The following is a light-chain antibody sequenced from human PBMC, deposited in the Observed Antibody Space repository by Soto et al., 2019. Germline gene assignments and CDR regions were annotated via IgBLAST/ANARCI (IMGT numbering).Light chain of an antibody. Sequence: EIVLTQSPGTLSLSPGERATLSCRADRSVSDTLLTWFQQKPGQAPRLLIFGTSNRAPGIPDRFSGSGSGTDFTLTISSLQPEDFATYYCQQLNSYPPTFGGGTKVEIK. V-gene: IGKV3-20*01. J-gene: IGKJ4*01. CDR3: QQLNSYPPT. CDR1: RSVSDTL. CDR2: GTS.